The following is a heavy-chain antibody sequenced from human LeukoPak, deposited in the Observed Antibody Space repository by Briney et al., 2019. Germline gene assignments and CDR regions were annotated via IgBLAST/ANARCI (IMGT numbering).Heavy chain of an antibody. CDR2: ISDTGYYI. CDR3: ANHFACGATTCPSFDH. Sequence: PGGSLRLSCAASRFTFSRYSMNWVRQAPGKGLEWVSSISDTGYYIYYADSVKGRFTISRDNAKNSLSLQMNNLRADDTGIYYCANHFACGATTCPSFDHWGQGTLVTVSS. D-gene: IGHD2-21*01. V-gene: IGHV3-21*01. J-gene: IGHJ4*02. CDR1: RFTFSRYS.